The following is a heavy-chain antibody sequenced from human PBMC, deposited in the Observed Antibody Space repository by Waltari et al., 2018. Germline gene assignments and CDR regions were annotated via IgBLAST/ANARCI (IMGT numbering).Heavy chain of an antibody. J-gene: IGHJ6*03. CDR2: IYYSGIP. Sequence: QVQLQESGPGLVKPSETLSLTCTVSGGSISSHYWSWIRQPPGKGLEWIGYIYYSGIPTYNPALKVRVTIAVDTSKNQFSLKLSSVTAADTAVYYCATTYYDILTGYNYYYYYMDVWGKGTTVTVSS. CDR3: ATTYYDILTGYNYYYYYMDV. V-gene: IGHV4-59*11. CDR1: GGSISSHY. D-gene: IGHD3-9*01.